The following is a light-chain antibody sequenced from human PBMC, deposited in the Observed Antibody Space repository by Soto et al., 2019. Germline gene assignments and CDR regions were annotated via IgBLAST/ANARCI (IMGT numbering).Light chain of an antibody. V-gene: IGKV3-20*01. J-gene: IGKJ4*01. CDR2: RTF. CDR3: QQFSSSPLT. Sequence: EIVLTQSPGTLSLSPGERATLSCRASQSISSSYLAWYQQKPGQPPRLLLYRTFSSATGIPDRFSGSGSGTDFTLTISRLEPEDFAVYFCQQFSSSPLTFGGGTKVEI. CDR1: QSISSSY.